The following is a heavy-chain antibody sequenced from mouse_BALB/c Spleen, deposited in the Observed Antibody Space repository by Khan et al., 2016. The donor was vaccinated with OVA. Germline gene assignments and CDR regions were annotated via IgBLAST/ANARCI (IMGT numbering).Heavy chain of an antibody. J-gene: IGHJ3*01. CDR3: ARAGYGAFAY. V-gene: IGHV1-5*01. Sequence: EVKLKQSGTILARPGASVKMSCKASGYSFTDFWLHWVKQRPGQGLEWIGGIYPGNGETRYNQNFKGKARLTAVTSASTASMDLNSLTNEDSAVYYCARAGYGAFAYWGQGTLVTVSA. CDR1: GYSFTDFW. D-gene: IGHD1-1*01. CDR2: IYPGNGET.